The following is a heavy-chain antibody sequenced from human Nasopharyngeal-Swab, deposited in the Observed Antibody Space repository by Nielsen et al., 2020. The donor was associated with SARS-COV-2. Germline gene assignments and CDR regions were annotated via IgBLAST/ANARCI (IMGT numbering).Heavy chain of an antibody. CDR1: GFTFSDSA. V-gene: IGHV3-23*01. Sequence: GESLKISCAASGFTFSDSAMSWVRQAPGKGLEWVSVISGYGGGIYYADSVKGRFTISRDNSKNTLSLQMNSLRAEDTAVYYCARAHDSSGYYWAFDIWGQGTVVTVSS. CDR2: ISGYGGGI. J-gene: IGHJ3*02. CDR3: ARAHDSSGYYWAFDI. D-gene: IGHD3-22*01.